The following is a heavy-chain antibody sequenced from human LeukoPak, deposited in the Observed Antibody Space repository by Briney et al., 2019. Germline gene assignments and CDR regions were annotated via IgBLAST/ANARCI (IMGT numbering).Heavy chain of an antibody. D-gene: IGHD6-13*01. CDR1: GGTFSSYA. Sequence: SVKVSCKASGGTFSSYAISWVRQAPGQGLEWMGGIIPIFGTANYAQKFQGRVTITRDTSASTAYMELSSLRPEDMAVYYCARQGKAAAGILGLHLGTLADAFDIWGQGTMVTVSS. CDR3: ARQGKAAAGILGLHLGTLADAFDI. J-gene: IGHJ3*02. V-gene: IGHV1-69*05. CDR2: IIPIFGTA.